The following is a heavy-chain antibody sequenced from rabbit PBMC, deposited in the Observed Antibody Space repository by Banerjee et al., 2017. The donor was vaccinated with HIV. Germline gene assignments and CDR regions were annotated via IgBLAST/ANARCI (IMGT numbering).Heavy chain of an antibody. CDR1: GFDFSHYY. D-gene: IGHD2-1*01. CDR2: IDPVFGSA. CDR3: VRDGSYDDYGDYDL. V-gene: IGHV1S7*01. Sequence: QLVESGGGLVQPGGSLKLSCKASGFDFSHYYMSWVRQAPGKGLEWIGYIDPVFGSAYYATWVNGRFTISSHNAQNTLYLRLNSLTAADTATYFCVRDGSYDDYGDYDLWGPGTLVTVS. J-gene: IGHJ4*01.